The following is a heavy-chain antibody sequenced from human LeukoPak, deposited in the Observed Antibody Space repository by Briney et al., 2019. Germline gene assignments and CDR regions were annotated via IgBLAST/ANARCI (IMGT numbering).Heavy chain of an antibody. CDR1: GYTFTSYG. CDR3: AREVGDYYYYGMDV. J-gene: IGHJ6*02. V-gene: IGHV1-18*01. D-gene: IGHD4-17*01. Sequence: ASVKVSCKASGYTFTSYGISWVRQAPGQGLEWMGWISAYNGNTNYAQKLQGRVTMTTDTSTSTAYMELRSLRSDDTALYYCAREVGDYYYYGMDVWGQGTTVTVSS. CDR2: ISAYNGNT.